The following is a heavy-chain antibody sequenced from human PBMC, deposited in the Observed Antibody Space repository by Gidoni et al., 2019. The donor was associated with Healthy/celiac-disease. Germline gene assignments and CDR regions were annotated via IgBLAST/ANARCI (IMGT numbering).Heavy chain of an antibody. D-gene: IGHD3-22*01. Sequence: QLQLQESGPGLVKPSETLSLTCTVSGGSISSSSYYWGWIRQPPGKGLAWLGSIYYSGSTYSNPSLKSRVTISVDTSKNQFSLKLSSVTAADTAVYYCARLVGGNYYDSSGYPYYFDYWGQGTLVTVSS. V-gene: IGHV4-39*01. J-gene: IGHJ4*02. CDR1: GGSISSSSYY. CDR3: ARLVGGNYYDSSGYPYYFDY. CDR2: IYYSGST.